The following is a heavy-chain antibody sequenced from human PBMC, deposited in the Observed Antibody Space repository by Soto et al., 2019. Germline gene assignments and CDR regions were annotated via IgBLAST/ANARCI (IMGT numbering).Heavy chain of an antibody. CDR3: ARDRKASWIFGVVTDYYYYGMDV. CDR2: ISSSSSYI. J-gene: IGHJ6*01. D-gene: IGHD3-3*01. CDR1: VFTFSIYS. V-gene: IGHV3-21*01. Sequence: PWGSLRLSCASSVFTFSIYSMNWVRQAPGKGLDLVSCISSSSSYIYYADSVKGRFTISRDNAKNSLYLQMNSLRAEETAVYYCARDRKASWIFGVVTDYYYYGMDVWGQGTTVTVSS.